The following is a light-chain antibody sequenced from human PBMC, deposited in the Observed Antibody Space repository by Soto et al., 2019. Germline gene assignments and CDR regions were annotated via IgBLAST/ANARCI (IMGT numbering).Light chain of an antibody. J-gene: IGKJ1*01. CDR1: QDIRNE. CDR3: QQSYNTPWT. Sequence: DIQMTQSPSSLSASVGDTVTITCRASQDIRNELGWYQQKPGNAPKLLIHGASSLQSGVPSRFSGSGSGTDFTLTISSLQSEDLATYYCQQSYNTPWTFAQGTKVDI. V-gene: IGKV1-39*01. CDR2: GAS.